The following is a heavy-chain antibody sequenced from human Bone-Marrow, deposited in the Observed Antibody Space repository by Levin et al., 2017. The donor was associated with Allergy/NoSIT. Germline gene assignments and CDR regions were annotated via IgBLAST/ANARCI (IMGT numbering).Heavy chain of an antibody. V-gene: IGHV1-8*01. J-gene: IGHJ5*02. CDR2: INPNSGNT. CDR3: ARGDCYSGSCYGPDWFDP. Sequence: ASVKVSCKTSGYSFTSYNVYWVRQAPGQGLEWMGYINPNSGNTGYAQKFQGRVIMTRNSSITTAFMELSGLRFEDTAIYYCARGDCYSGSCYGPDWFDPWGQGTQVTVSS. CDR1: GYSFTSYN. D-gene: IGHD2-15*01.